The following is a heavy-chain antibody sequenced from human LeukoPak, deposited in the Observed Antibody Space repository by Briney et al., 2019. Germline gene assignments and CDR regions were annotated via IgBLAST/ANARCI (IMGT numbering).Heavy chain of an antibody. CDR1: GFTFSVYW. CDR2: IYNDGSMT. J-gene: IGHJ6*02. CDR3: AKGFGSGNYYYGMDV. Sequence: GGSLRLSCAASGFTFSVYWMHWVRQAPGKGLVWVSRIYNDGSMTNYADSVQGRFTISRDNAKNTLYLQMNSLRAEDTAVFYCAKGFGSGNYYYGMDVWGQGTTVTVSS. D-gene: IGHD3-10*01. V-gene: IGHV3-74*01.